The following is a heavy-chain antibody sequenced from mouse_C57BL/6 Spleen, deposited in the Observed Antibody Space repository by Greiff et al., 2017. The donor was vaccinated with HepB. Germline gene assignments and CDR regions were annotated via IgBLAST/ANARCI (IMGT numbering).Heavy chain of an antibody. D-gene: IGHD1-1*01. CDR2: IDPETGGT. V-gene: IGHV1-15*01. J-gene: IGHJ2*01. CDR1: GYTFTDYE. CDR3: TRSNYGSLIDY. Sequence: VQLQQSGAELVRPGASVTLSCKASGYTFTDYEMHWVKQTPVHGLEWIGAIDPETGGTAYNQKFKGKAILTADKSSSTAYMELRSLTSEDSAVYYCTRSNYGSLIDYWGQGTTVTVSS.